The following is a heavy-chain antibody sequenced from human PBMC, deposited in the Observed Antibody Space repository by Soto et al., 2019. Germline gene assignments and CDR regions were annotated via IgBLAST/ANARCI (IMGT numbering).Heavy chain of an antibody. D-gene: IGHD4-17*01. CDR3: ARKSKTTVTKYYFDY. CDR1: GGSISSSSYY. CDR2: IYYSGST. J-gene: IGHJ4*02. V-gene: IGHV4-39*01. Sequence: SETLSLTCTVSGGSISSSSYYWGWIRQPPGKGLEWIGSIYYSGSTYYNPSLKSRVTISVDTSKNQFSLKLSSVTAADTAVYYRARKSKTTVTKYYFDYWGQGTLVTVSS.